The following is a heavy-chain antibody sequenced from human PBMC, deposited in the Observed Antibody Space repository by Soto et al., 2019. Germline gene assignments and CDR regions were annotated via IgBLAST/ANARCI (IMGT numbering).Heavy chain of an antibody. CDR2: ISAYNGNT. D-gene: IGHD2-2*01. J-gene: IGHJ6*02. V-gene: IGHV1-18*04. CDR1: GYTFTSYG. CDR3: ARDGYGSSTSCYHYYYYYGMDV. Sequence: ASVKVSCKASGYTFTSYGISWVRQAPGQGLEWMGWISAYNGNTNYAQKLQGRVTMTTDTSTSTAYMELRSLRSDDTAVYYCARDGYGSSTSCYHYYYYYGMDVWGQGTTVTVSS.